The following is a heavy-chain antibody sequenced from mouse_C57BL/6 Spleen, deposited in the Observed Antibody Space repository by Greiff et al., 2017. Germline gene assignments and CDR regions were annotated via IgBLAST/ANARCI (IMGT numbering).Heavy chain of an antibody. D-gene: IGHD1-1*01. Sequence: QVQLQQSGPELVKPGASVKISCKASGYAFSSSWMNWVKQRPGKGLEWIGRIYPGDGDTNYNGKFKGKATLTADKSSSTAYMQLSSLTSEDSAVYVCAGATVVATRFDYWGQGATLTVST. CDR3: AGATVVATRFDY. CDR2: IYPGDGDT. V-gene: IGHV1-82*01. J-gene: IGHJ2*01. CDR1: GYAFSSSW.